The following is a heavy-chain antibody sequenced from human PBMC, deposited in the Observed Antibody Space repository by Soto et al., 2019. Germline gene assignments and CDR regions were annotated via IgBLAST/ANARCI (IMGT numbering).Heavy chain of an antibody. CDR3: ARRSDYYYYGMDV. J-gene: IGHJ6*02. Sequence: GGSLRLSCAASGFTFSKVWMSWVRQAPGKGLEWVGRIKTKTDGGTTDYGAPVNGRFTISRDDSKNALYLQMDSLKTEDTAMYYCARRSDYYYYGMDVWGQGTTVTVS. CDR2: IKTKTDGGTT. V-gene: IGHV3-15*01. D-gene: IGHD3-3*01. CDR1: GFTFSKVW.